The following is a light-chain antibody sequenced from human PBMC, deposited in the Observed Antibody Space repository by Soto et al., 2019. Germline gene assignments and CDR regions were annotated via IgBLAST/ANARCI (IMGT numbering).Light chain of an antibody. CDR1: SSDIGAYNR. CDR2: EVR. V-gene: IGLV2-18*02. Sequence: QSVLTQPPSVCGSPGQSVTISCTGTSSDIGAYNRVSWYQQPPGTAPKLMIYEVRDRTSGVPDRVSGSKSGNTASLTISGLQAEDEAHYYCSSYTSGNTLIFGGGTKLTVL. CDR3: SSYTSGNTLI. J-gene: IGLJ2*01.